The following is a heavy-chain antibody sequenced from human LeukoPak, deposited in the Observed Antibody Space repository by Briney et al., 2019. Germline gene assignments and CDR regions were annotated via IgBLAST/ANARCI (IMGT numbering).Heavy chain of an antibody. J-gene: IGHJ4*02. Sequence: SETLSLTCAVYGGSFSGYYWSWIRQPPGKGLEWIGEINHSGSTNYNPSLKSRVTISVDTSKNQFSLKLSSVTAADTAVYYCARDNFDYWGLGTLVTVSS. CDR3: ARDNFDY. CDR1: GGSFSGYY. CDR2: INHSGST. V-gene: IGHV4-34*01.